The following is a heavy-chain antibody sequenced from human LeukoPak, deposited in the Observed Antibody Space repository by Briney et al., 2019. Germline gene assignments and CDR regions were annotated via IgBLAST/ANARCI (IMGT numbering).Heavy chain of an antibody. V-gene: IGHV4-61*02. J-gene: IGHJ4*02. CDR1: GGSISSGSYY. CDR3: AKDGRKVRPMVRGVISHFDY. D-gene: IGHD3-10*01. CDR2: IYTSGST. Sequence: SETLSLTCTVSGGSISSGSYYWSWIRQPAGKGLEWIGRIYTSGSTNYNPSLKSRVTISGDTSKNQFSLRLSSVTAADTAVYYCAKDGRKVRPMVRGVISHFDYWGQGTLVTVSS.